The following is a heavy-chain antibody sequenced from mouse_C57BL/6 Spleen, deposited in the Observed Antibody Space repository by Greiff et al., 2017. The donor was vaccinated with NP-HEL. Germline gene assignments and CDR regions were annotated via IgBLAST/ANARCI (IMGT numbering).Heavy chain of an antibody. Sequence: EVKLVESGGGLVKPGGSLKLSCAASGFTFSSYTMSWVRQTPEKRLEWVATISGGGGNTYYPDSVKGRFTISRDNAKNTLYLQMSSLRSEDTALYYCARPIGSSFYWYFDVWGTGTTVTVSS. V-gene: IGHV5-9*01. D-gene: IGHD1-1*01. J-gene: IGHJ1*03. CDR1: GFTFSSYT. CDR3: ARPIGSSFYWYFDV. CDR2: ISGGGGNT.